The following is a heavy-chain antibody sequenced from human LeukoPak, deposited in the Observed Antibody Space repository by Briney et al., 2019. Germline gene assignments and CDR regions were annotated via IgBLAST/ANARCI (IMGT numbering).Heavy chain of an antibody. J-gene: IGHJ4*02. CDR1: GGSFSGYY. V-gene: IGHV4-34*01. CDR2: INHSGST. Sequence: SETLSLTCAVYGGSFSGYYWSWIRQPPGKGLEWIGEINHSGSTNYNPSLKSRVTISVDTSKNQFSLKLSSVTAADTAVYYCARGRRDGYNRMDYWGQGTLVTVSS. D-gene: IGHD5-24*01. CDR3: ARGRRDGYNRMDY.